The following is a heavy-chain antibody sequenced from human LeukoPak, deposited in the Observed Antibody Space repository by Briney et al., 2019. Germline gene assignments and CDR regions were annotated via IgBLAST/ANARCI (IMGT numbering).Heavy chain of an antibody. Sequence: ASVKVSCKASGHMFINYGISWVRQAPGQGLEWMGYITPYNGNTKYAQKLQGRVTMTTDTSTSTVYMELRSLRSDDTAVYYCAREASSGAYNDYWGQGTLVTVSS. CDR1: GHMFINYG. D-gene: IGHD1-26*01. J-gene: IGHJ4*02. V-gene: IGHV1-18*01. CDR3: AREASSGAYNDY. CDR2: ITPYNGNT.